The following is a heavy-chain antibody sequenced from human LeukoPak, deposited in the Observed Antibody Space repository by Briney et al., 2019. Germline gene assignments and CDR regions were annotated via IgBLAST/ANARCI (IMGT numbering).Heavy chain of an antibody. V-gene: IGHV3-21*01. Sequence: PGGSLRLSCAASGFTFSTFTMDWVRQAPGKGLEWVSSISGSGSYIYYADSVRGRFTISRDNAKNSPYLQMNSLRAEDTAVYYCARELRGYSDQYYYYGMDVWGQGTTVTVCS. CDR2: ISGSGSYI. CDR1: GFTFSTFT. J-gene: IGHJ6*02. CDR3: ARELRGYSDQYYYYGMDV. D-gene: IGHD5-18*01.